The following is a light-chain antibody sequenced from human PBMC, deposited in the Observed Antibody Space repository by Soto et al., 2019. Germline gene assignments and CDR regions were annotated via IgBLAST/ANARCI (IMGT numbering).Light chain of an antibody. V-gene: IGKV1-5*03. Sequence: DIQMTQSPSTLSASVGDRGTITCRASQSISSWLAWYQQKPGKAPKLLIYKASSLESGVPSRFSGSGSGTEFTLTISSLQPDDFATYYCQQYNSYLTFGGGTKVEIK. CDR1: QSISSW. CDR3: QQYNSYLT. J-gene: IGKJ4*01. CDR2: KAS.